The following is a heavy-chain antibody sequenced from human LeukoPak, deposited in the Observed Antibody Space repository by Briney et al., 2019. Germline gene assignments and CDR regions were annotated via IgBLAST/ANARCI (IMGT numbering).Heavy chain of an antibody. Sequence: ASVKVSCKTSGYSFNIYEINWVRQATGQGLEWMGWVNPNSGDTDYAQKFQGRLTMARNTSISTAYMELSGLRLEDTAVYYCSRGPRFDPWGQGTQVTVSS. V-gene: IGHV1-8*01. CDR2: VNPNSGDT. CDR3: SRGPRFDP. CDR1: GYSFNIYE. J-gene: IGHJ5*02.